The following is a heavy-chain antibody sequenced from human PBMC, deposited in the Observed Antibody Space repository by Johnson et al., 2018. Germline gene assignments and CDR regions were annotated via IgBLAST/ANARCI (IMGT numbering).Heavy chain of an antibody. V-gene: IGHV3-33*06. J-gene: IGHJ3*02. D-gene: IGHD2-2*01. CDR2: IWYDGSNK. CDR3: AKSLGTIALLIPAAMSAFDI. CDR1: GFTFSSSG. Sequence: QVQLVQSGGGVVQPGRSLRLSCAASGFTFSSSGMHWVRQAPGKGLEWVAVIWYDGSNKYYADSVKGRFTIPSDNSKTTLYLQMNSLRAEDTAVYSRAKSLGTIALLIPAAMSAFDIWGQGTMVTVSS.